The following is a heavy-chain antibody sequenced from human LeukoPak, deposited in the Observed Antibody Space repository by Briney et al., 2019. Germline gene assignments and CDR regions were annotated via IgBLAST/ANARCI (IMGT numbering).Heavy chain of an antibody. V-gene: IGHV3-74*01. CDR3: ARDGGYDFWSGYYSSHFDY. J-gene: IGHJ4*02. CDR2: INSDGSST. Sequence: GGSLRLSCAASGFTFSSYWMHWVRQAPGKGLVWVSRINSDGSSTSYADSVKGRFTISRDNAKNTLYLQMDSLRAEDTAVYYCARDGGYDFWSGYYSSHFDYWGQGTLVTVSS. CDR1: GFTFSSYW. D-gene: IGHD3-3*01.